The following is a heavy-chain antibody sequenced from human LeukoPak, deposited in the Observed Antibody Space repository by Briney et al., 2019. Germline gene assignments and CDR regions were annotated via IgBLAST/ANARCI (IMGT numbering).Heavy chain of an antibody. CDR1: GFSFRSYV. CDR3: AALRFGVVITISDVDF. V-gene: IGHV3-23*01. D-gene: IGHD3-3*01. J-gene: IGHJ4*02. CDR2: ISGSGGST. Sequence: GGSLRLSCAGSGFSFRSYVMNWVRQAPGKGLEWVSGISGSGGSTYYADSAKGRFTISRDNSKKTLYLQMNSLRAEDTAVYCCAALRFGVVITISDVDFWGQGTLVTVSS.